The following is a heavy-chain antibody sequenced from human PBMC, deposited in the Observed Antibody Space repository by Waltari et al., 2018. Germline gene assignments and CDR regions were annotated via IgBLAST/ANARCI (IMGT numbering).Heavy chain of an antibody. CDR1: GFTFSSYA. D-gene: IGHD3-10*01. J-gene: IGHJ4*02. CDR2: IYSGGST. CDR3: AKDFRYGSGSY. Sequence: EVQLLESGGGLVQPGGSLRLSCAASGFTFSSYAMRCVRQAPGKGVEWVSVIYSGGSTYYADSVKGRFNISRDNSKNTLYLEMNSLRAEETAVYYWAKDFRYGSGSYWGQGTLVTVSS. V-gene: IGHV3-23*03.